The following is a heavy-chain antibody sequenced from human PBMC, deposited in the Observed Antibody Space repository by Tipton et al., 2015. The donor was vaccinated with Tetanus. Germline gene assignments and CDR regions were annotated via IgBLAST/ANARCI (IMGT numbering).Heavy chain of an antibody. Sequence: TLSLTCTVSGGSINSGGHFWTWIRQRTGKGLEWIGHIRDNGNSYANPSLSGRVTMSVDTRKNQFSLNLTSMSVADTATYYCARGTLHAFDFWGQGVQVPVSS. V-gene: IGHV4-31*03. D-gene: IGHD2/OR15-2a*01. CDR2: IRDNGNS. CDR1: GGSINSGGHF. J-gene: IGHJ4*02. CDR3: ARGTLHAFDF.